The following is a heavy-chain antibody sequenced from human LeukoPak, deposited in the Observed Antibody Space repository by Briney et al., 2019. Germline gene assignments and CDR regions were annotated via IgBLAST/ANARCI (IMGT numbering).Heavy chain of an antibody. CDR3: ARRSSGSPPYYFDY. D-gene: IGHD1-26*01. CDR2: INSDGSTT. CDR1: GFTFSSYW. J-gene: IGHJ4*02. V-gene: IGHV3-74*01. Sequence: GGSLRLSCAASGFTFSSYWMHWVRQAPGKGLVWVSRINSDGSTTNYADSVKGRFTVSRDNAKNTLYLQMNSLRAEDTAVYYCARRSSGSPPYYFDYWGQGTLVTVSS.